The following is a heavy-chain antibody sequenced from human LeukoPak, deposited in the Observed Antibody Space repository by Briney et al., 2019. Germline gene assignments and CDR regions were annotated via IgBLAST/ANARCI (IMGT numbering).Heavy chain of an antibody. V-gene: IGHV3-23*01. Sequence: GGSLRLSCAASGFTFSSYGMSWVRQAPGKGLEWVSAISGSGGGTYYADSVKGRFTISRDNSKNTLYLQMNSLRAEDTAVYYCARSVVVVAAIDYWGQGTLVTVSS. CDR2: ISGSGGGT. CDR1: GFTFSSYG. CDR3: ARSVVVVAAIDY. J-gene: IGHJ4*02. D-gene: IGHD2-15*01.